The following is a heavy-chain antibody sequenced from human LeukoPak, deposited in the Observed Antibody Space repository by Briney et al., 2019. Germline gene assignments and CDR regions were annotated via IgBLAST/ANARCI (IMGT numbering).Heavy chain of an antibody. CDR2: ISSSSSYI. D-gene: IGHD2-2*01. V-gene: IGHV3-21*01. J-gene: IGHJ5*02. CDR1: GFTFSNYA. CDR3: ARDLRSTNDRRFDP. Sequence: GGSLRLSCAASGFTFSNYAMSWVRQAPRKGLEWVSSISSSSSYIYYAESVKGRFTISRDNAKNSLYLQMNSLRAEDTAVYYCARDLRSTNDRRFDPWGQGTLVTVSS.